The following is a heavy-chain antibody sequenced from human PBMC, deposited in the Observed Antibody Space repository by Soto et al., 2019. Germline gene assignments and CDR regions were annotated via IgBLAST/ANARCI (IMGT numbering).Heavy chain of an antibody. Sequence: QVQLQEMGPGLVKPSQTLTITCTVSGDSVNSAYWSWIRQLPGKGLEWMGNIHHTGRTFYNPSLTSRLAISIDTSKPLFSLKMRSITAADTAVYYCARTDAYNSSFFDSWGQGAVVTVSS. D-gene: IGHD6-6*01. J-gene: IGHJ4*02. V-gene: IGHV4-30-4*01. CDR1: GDSVNSAY. CDR2: IHHTGRT. CDR3: ARTDAYNSSFFDS.